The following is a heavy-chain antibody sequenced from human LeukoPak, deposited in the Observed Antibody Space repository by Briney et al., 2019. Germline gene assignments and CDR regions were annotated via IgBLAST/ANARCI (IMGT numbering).Heavy chain of an antibody. Sequence: LGGSLRLSCAASGFTFDDYGMSWVRQAPRKGLEWVSGINWNGGSTGYADSVKGRFTISRDNAKNSLYLQMNSLRAEDTALYYCARDHDIAVAGLFDYWGQGTLVTVSS. D-gene: IGHD6-19*01. CDR3: ARDHDIAVAGLFDY. CDR1: GFTFDDYG. V-gene: IGHV3-20*04. J-gene: IGHJ4*02. CDR2: INWNGGST.